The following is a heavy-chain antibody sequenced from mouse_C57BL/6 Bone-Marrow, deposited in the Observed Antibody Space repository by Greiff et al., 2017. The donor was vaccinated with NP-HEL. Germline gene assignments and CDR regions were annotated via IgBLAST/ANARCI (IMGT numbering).Heavy chain of an antibody. D-gene: IGHD2-2*01. CDR2: IHPNSGST. CDR3: ARRGWLRRYFDY. CDR1: GYTFTSYW. Sequence: QVQLKQPGAELVKPGASVKLSCKASGYTFTSYWMHWVKQRPGQGLEWIGMIHPNSGSTNYNEKFKSKATLTVDKSSSTAYMQLRSLTSEDSAVYYCARRGWLRRYFDYWGQGTTLTVSS. V-gene: IGHV1-64*01. J-gene: IGHJ2*01.